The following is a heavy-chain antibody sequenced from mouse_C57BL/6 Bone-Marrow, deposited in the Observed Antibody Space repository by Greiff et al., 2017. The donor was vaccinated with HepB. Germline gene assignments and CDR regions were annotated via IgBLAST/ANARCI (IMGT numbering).Heavy chain of an antibody. D-gene: IGHD2-1*01. CDR3: TSYGNDY. J-gene: IGHJ2*01. CDR1: GFNIKDDY. Sequence: EVQLQQSGAELVRPGASVKLSCTASGFNIKDDYMHWVKQRPEQGLEWIGWIDPENGDTEYASKFQGKATITADTSSNTAYLQLSSLTSEDTAVYYCTSYGNDYWGQGTTLTVSS. V-gene: IGHV14-4*01. CDR2: IDPENGDT.